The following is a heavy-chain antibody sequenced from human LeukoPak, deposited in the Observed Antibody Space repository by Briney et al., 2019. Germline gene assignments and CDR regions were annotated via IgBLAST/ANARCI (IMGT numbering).Heavy chain of an antibody. CDR1: GGSISSSNW. CDR3: ARDLLSMVRGVILQNWFDP. J-gene: IGHJ5*02. V-gene: IGHV4-4*02. Sequence: SGTLSLTCAVSGGSISSSNWWSWVRQPPGKGLEWIGEIYHSGSTNYNPSLKSRVTISVDKSKNQFSLKLSSVTAADTAVYYCARDLLSMVRGVILQNWFDPWGQGTLVTVSS. CDR2: IYHSGST. D-gene: IGHD3-10*01.